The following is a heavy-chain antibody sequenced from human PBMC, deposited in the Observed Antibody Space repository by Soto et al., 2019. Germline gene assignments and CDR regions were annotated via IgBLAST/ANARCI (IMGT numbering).Heavy chain of an antibody. CDR2: VSYHGVNK. V-gene: IGHV3-30-3*01. CDR3: ARAALEYCGGDCGIDC. D-gene: IGHD2-21*02. J-gene: IGHJ4*02. Sequence: QVQLVESGGGVVQPGRSLRLSCSASGFTFSTYAIHWVRQAPGKGLEWVAIVSYHGVNKYYADFVKGRFTIARDNSRDTLYLQLNSLRAEDTAVYYCARAALEYCGGDCGIDCWGQGTLVTVSS. CDR1: GFTFSTYA.